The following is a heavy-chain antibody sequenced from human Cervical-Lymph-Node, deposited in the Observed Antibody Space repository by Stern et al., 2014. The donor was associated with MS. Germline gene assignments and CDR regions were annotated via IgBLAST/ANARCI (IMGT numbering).Heavy chain of an antibody. CDR1: GGTISKNA. D-gene: IGHD3/OR15-3a*01. Sequence: VQLVQSGAEVKKPGSSVKVSCKASGGTISKNAINWVRQAPGQGLEWMGGIIPMFGTANYTQKFQGRITITADKNTNTVYMDLNSLRSEDTAVFYCARVLLDLRSGPYHYSGMDVWGQGTTVTVSS. J-gene: IGHJ6*02. CDR3: ARVLLDLRSGPYHYSGMDV. V-gene: IGHV1-69*06. CDR2: IIPMFGTA.